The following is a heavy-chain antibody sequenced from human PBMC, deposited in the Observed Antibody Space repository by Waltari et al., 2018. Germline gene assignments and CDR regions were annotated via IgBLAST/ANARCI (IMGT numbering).Heavy chain of an antibody. Sequence: EVQLVESGGGLIQPGGSLRLSCAASGFTVSSNYMSWVRQAPGKGLGWVSVIYSGGSTYYADSVKGRFTSSRDNSKNTLYLQMNSLRAEDTAVYYCARDPTAMAPGYWGQGTLVTVSS. CDR3: ARDPTAMAPGY. V-gene: IGHV3-53*01. J-gene: IGHJ4*02. CDR2: IYSGGST. CDR1: GFTVSSNY. D-gene: IGHD5-18*01.